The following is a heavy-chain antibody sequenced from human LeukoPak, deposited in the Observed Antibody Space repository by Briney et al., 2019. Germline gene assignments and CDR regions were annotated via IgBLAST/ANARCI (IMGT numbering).Heavy chain of an antibody. J-gene: IGHJ4*02. D-gene: IGHD3-3*01. CDR2: ISGSGGST. CDR1: GFTFSSYA. CDR3: AKDWPGDGFWSGPSGGSFDY. V-gene: IGHV3-23*01. Sequence: GGSLRLSCAASGFTFSSYAMSWVRQAPGKGLEWVSAISGSGGSTYYADSVKGRFTISRDNSKNTLYLQMNSLRAEDTAVYCCAKDWPGDGFWSGPSGGSFDYWGQGTLVTVSS.